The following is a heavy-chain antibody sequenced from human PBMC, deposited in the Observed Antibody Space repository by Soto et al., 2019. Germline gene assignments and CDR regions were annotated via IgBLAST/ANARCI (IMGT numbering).Heavy chain of an antibody. CDR1: GDSIKTHY. V-gene: IGHV4-59*11. J-gene: IGHJ4*02. CDR2: IYYSGST. Sequence: PSETLSLTCNVTGDSIKTHYWSWIRQAPGKGLEWIGYIYYSGSTLYNPSLKRRVTISADRAKNQFSLRLTSLTAADTAVYYCASGWMAAFDNWGQGTLVTVSS. D-gene: IGHD2-2*03. CDR3: ASGWMAAFDN.